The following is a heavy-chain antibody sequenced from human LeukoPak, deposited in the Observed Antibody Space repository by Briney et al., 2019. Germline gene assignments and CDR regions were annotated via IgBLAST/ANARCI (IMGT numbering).Heavy chain of an antibody. Sequence: ASVKVSCEASGYTFTSYYMHWVRQAPGQGLEWMGIINPSGGSTSYAQKLQGRVTMTTDTSTSTAYMELRSLRSDDTAVYYCARDRSYAPTSTPNCSSTSCYTNFWTVDLDYWGQGTLVTVSS. J-gene: IGHJ4*02. CDR2: INPSGGST. CDR1: GYTFTSYY. V-gene: IGHV1-46*01. CDR3: ARDRSYAPTSTPNCSSTSCYTNFWTVDLDY. D-gene: IGHD2-2*02.